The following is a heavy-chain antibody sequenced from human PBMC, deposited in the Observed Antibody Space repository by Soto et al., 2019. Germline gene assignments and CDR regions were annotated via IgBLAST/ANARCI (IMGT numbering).Heavy chain of an antibody. D-gene: IGHD6-13*01. CDR3: ASRGPAAAEFDY. CDR1: GYSISSGYY. CDR2: IYHGGST. Sequence: SETLSLTCAVSGYSISSGYYWGWLRQPPGKGLEWIGSIYHGGSTYYNPSLKSRVAISLDTSKNQFSLKLSPVTAADTAVYYCASRGPAAAEFDYWGQGTLVTVSS. V-gene: IGHV4-38-2*01. J-gene: IGHJ4*02.